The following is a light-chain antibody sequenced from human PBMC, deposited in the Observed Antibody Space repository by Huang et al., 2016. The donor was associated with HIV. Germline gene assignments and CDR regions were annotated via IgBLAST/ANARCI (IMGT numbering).Light chain of an antibody. J-gene: IGKJ1*01. Sequence: EIVLTQSPATLSLSPGERATLSCRASQSVSSHLAWYQQKPGQAPRLRIYDASNRATGIPARFSGSGSGTDFTLTISSLEPEDFAVYYCQQRSNWPWTFGQGTKVEIK. CDR1: QSVSSH. V-gene: IGKV3-11*01. CDR2: DAS. CDR3: QQRSNWPWT.